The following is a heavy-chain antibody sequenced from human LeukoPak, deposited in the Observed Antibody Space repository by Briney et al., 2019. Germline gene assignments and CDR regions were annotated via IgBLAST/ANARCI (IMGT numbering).Heavy chain of an antibody. Sequence: AASVKVSCKASGYTFTGYYMHWVRQAPGQGLEWMGWINPNSGGTNYAQKFQGRVTMTRDTSISTAYMELSRLRSDDTAVYYCARDEKGYSYGYGAFDIWGQGTMVTVSS. CDR1: GYTFTGYY. V-gene: IGHV1-2*02. CDR3: ARDEKGYSYGYGAFDI. CDR2: INPNSGGT. J-gene: IGHJ3*02. D-gene: IGHD5-18*01.